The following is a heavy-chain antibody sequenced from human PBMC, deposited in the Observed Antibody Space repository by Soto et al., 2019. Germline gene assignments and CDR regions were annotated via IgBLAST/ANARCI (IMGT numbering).Heavy chain of an antibody. Sequence: QVQLQESGPGLVKPSETLSLTCTVSGGSISDYYWSWIRQPPGKGLEWIGYFYARASNIYNPSLKSRVTISADTSKNQFSLRLSSVTAADTAVYYCARAGLWFGDFAYWGQGILVTVSS. V-gene: IGHV4-59*01. CDR2: FYARASN. J-gene: IGHJ4*02. D-gene: IGHD3-10*01. CDR1: GGSISDYY. CDR3: ARAGLWFGDFAY.